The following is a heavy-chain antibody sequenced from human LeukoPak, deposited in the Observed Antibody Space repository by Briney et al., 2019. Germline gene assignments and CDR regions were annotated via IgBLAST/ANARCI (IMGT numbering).Heavy chain of an antibody. CDR3: AKDGGYCSSTSCDGDY. D-gene: IGHD2-2*03. J-gene: IGHJ4*02. Sequence: PGGSLRLSCAASGFTFSSYGMHWVRQAPGKGLEWVAFIRYDGSNKYYADSVKGRFTISRDNSKNTLYLQMNSLRAEDTAVYYCAKDGGYCSSTSCDGDYWGQGTLVTVSS. CDR2: IRYDGSNK. V-gene: IGHV3-30*02. CDR1: GFTFSSYG.